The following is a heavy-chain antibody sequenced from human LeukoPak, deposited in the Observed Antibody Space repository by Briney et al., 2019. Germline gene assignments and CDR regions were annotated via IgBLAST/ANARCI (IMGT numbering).Heavy chain of an antibody. V-gene: IGHV4-34*01. D-gene: IGHD2-21*01. CDR3: ARQPGCGGDCFYGMDV. CDR1: GGSFSGYY. Sequence: SETLSLTCAVYGGSFSGYYWSWIRQPPGKGLEWIGEINHSGSTNYNPSLKSRVTISVDTSKNQFSLKLSSVTAADTAVYYCARQPGCGGDCFYGMDVWGQGTTVTVTS. J-gene: IGHJ6*02. CDR2: INHSGST.